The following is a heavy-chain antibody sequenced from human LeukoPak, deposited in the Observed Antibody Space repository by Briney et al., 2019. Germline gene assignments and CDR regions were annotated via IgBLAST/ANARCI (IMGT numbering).Heavy chain of an antibody. CDR1: GGFISSYY. D-gene: IGHD2-2*01. CDR3: ARARDIVVSSNIYYFDY. V-gene: IGHV4-59*06. J-gene: IGHJ4*02. CDR2: IYYSGST. Sequence: SETLSLTCTVSGGFISSYYWSWIRQPPGKGLEWIGFIYYSGSTYHNPSLKSRVSISVDTSKNQFSLKLGSVTAADTAVYYCARARDIVVSSNIYYFDYWGQGTLVTVSS.